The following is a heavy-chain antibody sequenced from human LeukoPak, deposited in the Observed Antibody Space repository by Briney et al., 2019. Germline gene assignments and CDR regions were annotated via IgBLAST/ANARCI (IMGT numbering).Heavy chain of an antibody. J-gene: IGHJ3*02. D-gene: IGHD3-22*01. CDR3: ARTPAPTYYYDSSGYYGDAFDI. CDR2: IFYTGST. V-gene: IGHV4-59*08. Sequence: SETLSLTCTVSGGSISSYYWSWVRQPPGRGLEWIGYIFYTGSTKYGPSLNSRVTISLDTSKNQFSLKLSSVTAADTAVYYCARTPAPTYYYDSSGYYGDAFDIWGQGTMVTVSS. CDR1: GGSISSYY.